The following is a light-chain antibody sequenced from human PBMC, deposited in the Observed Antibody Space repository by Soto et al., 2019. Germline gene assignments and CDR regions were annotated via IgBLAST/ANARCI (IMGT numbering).Light chain of an antibody. CDR2: EVD. CDR3: SSYAGSRWV. CDR1: TSDVGIYNL. Sequence: QSVLTQPASVSGSPGQSITISCSGTTSDVGIYNLVSWYQQHPGKAPKLVIYEVDKRPSGVSNRFSGSRSGNTASLTISGLQSEDVADYYCSSYAGSRWVFGGGTQLTVL. V-gene: IGLV2-23*02. J-gene: IGLJ3*02.